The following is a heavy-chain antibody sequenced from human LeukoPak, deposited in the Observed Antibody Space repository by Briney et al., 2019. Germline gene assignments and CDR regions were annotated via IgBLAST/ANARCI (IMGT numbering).Heavy chain of an antibody. CDR1: GFTFSSYA. Sequence: GGSLRLSCAASGFTFSSYAMSWVRQAPGKGLEWVSSICGSGGTTYYADSVKGRFTISRDNSKNTLYLQMNSLRAEDTAVYYCAKEAEYSSSHYFDYWGQGTLVTVSS. V-gene: IGHV3-23*01. CDR3: AKEAEYSSSHYFDY. J-gene: IGHJ4*02. CDR2: ICGSGGTT. D-gene: IGHD6-6*01.